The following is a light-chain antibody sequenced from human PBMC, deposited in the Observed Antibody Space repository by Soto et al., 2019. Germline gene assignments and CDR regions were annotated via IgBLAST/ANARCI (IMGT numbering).Light chain of an antibody. Sequence: EIVLKQSPGTLSLSPGERATLSCRASQSFSSSSLAWYQQKPGQAPRLLIYGASNRATGIPDRFSGRVSGTDFTLTISRLEPEDFAVYYCQQYGSSPPYTFGQGTKVEIK. V-gene: IGKV3-20*01. CDR3: QQYGSSPPYT. J-gene: IGKJ2*01. CDR2: GAS. CDR1: QSFSSSS.